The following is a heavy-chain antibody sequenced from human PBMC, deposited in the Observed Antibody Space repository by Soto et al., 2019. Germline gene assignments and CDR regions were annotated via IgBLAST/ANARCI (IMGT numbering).Heavy chain of an antibody. CDR1: GYTLTELS. V-gene: IGHV1-24*01. CDR3: ATDSVDGYCGGDCYYY. D-gene: IGHD2-21*02. CDR2: FDPEDGET. Sequence: ASVKVSCKVSGYTLTELSMHWVRQAPGKGLEWMGGFDPEDGETIYAQKFQGRVTMTEDTSTDTAYMELSSLRSEDTAVYYCATDSVDGYCGGDCYYYWGQGTLVTVSS. J-gene: IGHJ4*02.